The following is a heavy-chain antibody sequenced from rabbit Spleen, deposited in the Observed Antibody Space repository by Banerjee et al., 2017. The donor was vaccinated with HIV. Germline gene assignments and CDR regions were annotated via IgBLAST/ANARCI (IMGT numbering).Heavy chain of an antibody. CDR2: IDPIFGGT. V-gene: IGHV1S47*01. J-gene: IGHJ4*01. CDR3: VRDAGRGDYIDGVFNL. CDR1: GFDFSRFG. D-gene: IGHD1-1*01. Sequence: QEQLVESGGGLVQPGGSLTLSCKASGFDFSRFGVSWVRQAPGKGLEWIGYIDPIFGGTYYASWVNGRFTISSHNAQNTLFLQLKSLTAADTATYFCVRDAGRGDYIDGVFNLWGPGTLVTVS.